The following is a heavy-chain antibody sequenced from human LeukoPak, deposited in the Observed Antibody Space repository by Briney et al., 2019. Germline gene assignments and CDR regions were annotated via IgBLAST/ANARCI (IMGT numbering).Heavy chain of an antibody. J-gene: IGHJ6*02. CDR2: ISAYNGNT. V-gene: IGHV1-18*01. CDR1: GYTFTSYG. D-gene: IGHD2-2*01. CDR3: ARDCSSTSCYPNYYYYGMDV. Sequence: ASVKVSCKASGYTFTSYGISWVRQAPGQGLEWMGWISAYNGNTNYAQKLQGRVTMTTDTSTSTAYMGLRSLRSDDTAVYYCARDCSSTSCYPNYYYYGMDVWGQGTTVTVSS.